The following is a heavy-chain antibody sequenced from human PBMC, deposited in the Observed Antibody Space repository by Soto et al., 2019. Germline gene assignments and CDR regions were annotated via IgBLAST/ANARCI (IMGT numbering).Heavy chain of an antibody. CDR3: VKDSQRWLQLFDY. J-gene: IGHJ4*02. CDR1: GYTFTSYG. V-gene: IGHV1-18*01. CDR2: ISAYNGNT. Sequence: ASVKVSCKASGYTFTSYGISWVRQAPGQGLEWMGWISAYNGNTNYAQKLQGRVTMTTDTSTSTAYMELRSLRAEDTAVYYCVKDSQRWLQLFDYWGQGTLVTVSS. D-gene: IGHD5-12*01.